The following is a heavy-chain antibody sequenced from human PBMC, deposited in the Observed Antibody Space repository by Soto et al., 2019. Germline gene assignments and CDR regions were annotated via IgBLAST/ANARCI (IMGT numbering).Heavy chain of an antibody. D-gene: IGHD4-17*01. CDR2: ISYYASNK. CDR3: ARGKHYGDLNHYVDY. CDR1: GFTFSSYA. Sequence: PRVSLRLSCAAYGFTFSSYALHWVRQAPGKGLEWVAVISYYASNKYYADSVKGRLTISRDNSKNTMYLHMNSLRAEDTAVYYCARGKHYGDLNHYVDYRGQESLVT. J-gene: IGHJ4*02. V-gene: IGHV3-30-3*01.